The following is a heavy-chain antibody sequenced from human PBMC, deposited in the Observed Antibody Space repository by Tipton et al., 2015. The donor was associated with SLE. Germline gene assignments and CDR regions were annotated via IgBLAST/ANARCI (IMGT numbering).Heavy chain of an antibody. CDR1: GGSFRDYY. D-gene: IGHD3-9*01. Sequence: TLSLTCAVYGGSFRDYYWNWIRQPPGKGLEWIGVITHSGSTNYKPSLKSRVTISVDTSKNQFSLKLSSVTAADTAVYYCASGILTGNAAFDIWGPGTMVTVS. CDR3: ASGILTGNAAFDI. V-gene: IGHV4-34*01. CDR2: ITHSGST. J-gene: IGHJ3*02.